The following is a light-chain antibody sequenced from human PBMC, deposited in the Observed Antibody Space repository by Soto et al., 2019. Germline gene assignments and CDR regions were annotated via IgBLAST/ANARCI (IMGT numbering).Light chain of an antibody. Sequence: EVVLTPGPVTLSLSPGERATLSCRASQSFRGLLAWYQQKPGQAPRLLIYDAYNRATGIPPRFSGSGSGTDFTLTISSLEPEDSAVYYCQQRHMSPITFGQGTRLEIK. CDR3: QQRHMSPIT. CDR1: QSFRGL. J-gene: IGKJ5*01. V-gene: IGKV3-11*01. CDR2: DAY.